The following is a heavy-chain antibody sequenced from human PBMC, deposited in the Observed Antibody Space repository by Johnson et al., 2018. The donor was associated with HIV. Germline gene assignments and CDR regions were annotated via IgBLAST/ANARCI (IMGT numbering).Heavy chain of an antibody. V-gene: IGHV3-13*01. J-gene: IGHJ3*02. D-gene: IGHD3-3*01. Sequence: VQLVESGGGLVQPGGSLRLSCAASGFTFSSYDMHWVRQATGKGLEWVSAIGTAGDTYYPGSVKGRFTISRENAKNSLYLQMNSLSAGDTAVYYCARARPKRNYGFWSGYYRLEHDAFDIWGQGTMVTVSS. CDR1: GFTFSSYD. CDR2: IGTAGDT. CDR3: ARARPKRNYGFWSGYYRLEHDAFDI.